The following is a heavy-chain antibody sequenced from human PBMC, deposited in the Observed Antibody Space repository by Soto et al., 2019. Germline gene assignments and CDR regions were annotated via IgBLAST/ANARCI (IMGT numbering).Heavy chain of an antibody. D-gene: IGHD5-12*01. J-gene: IGHJ6*02. CDR3: ASLRFPVGGMDV. Sequence: TSETLSLTCTVSGGSITNSYWSWIRQSPVRGLEWIGYIYSSGSTNYNPSLESRVTISVDTSKNQFSLKLRSLSAADTAVYYCASLRFPVGGMDVWGQGTTVTVSS. CDR1: GGSITNSY. V-gene: IGHV4-59*08. CDR2: IYSSGST.